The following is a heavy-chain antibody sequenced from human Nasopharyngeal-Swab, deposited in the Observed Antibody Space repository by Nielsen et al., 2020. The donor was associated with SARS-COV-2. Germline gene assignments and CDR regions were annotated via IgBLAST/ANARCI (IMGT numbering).Heavy chain of an antibody. Sequence: GGSLRLSCAASGFTFSSYAMHWVRHATGKGLEWVSAIGTAGDTYYPGSVKGRFTFSRENAKTSLYLQMNSLRAGDTAVYYCAREGLEQRVFDYWGQGTLVTVSS. CDR2: IGTAGDT. V-gene: IGHV3-13*04. D-gene: IGHD1/OR15-1a*01. J-gene: IGHJ4*02. CDR3: AREGLEQRVFDY. CDR1: GFTFSSYA.